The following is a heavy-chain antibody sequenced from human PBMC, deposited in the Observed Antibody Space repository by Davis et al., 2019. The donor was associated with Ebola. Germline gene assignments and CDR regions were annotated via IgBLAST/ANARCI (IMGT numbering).Heavy chain of an antibody. D-gene: IGHD5-18*01. V-gene: IGHV4-59*01. J-gene: IGHJ6*02. CDR1: GGPITGYF. CDR3: VRSGYICGLESSYYSGMDF. CDR2: IYYSGTT. Sequence: MPSETLSLTCSVSGGPITGYFWSWIRQPPGKGLEWIGHIYYSGTTNYNPSLKSRVSISVDRSNSQFSLKLSSVTAADTAVYYCVRSGYICGLESSYYSGMDFWGQGTTVTVSS.